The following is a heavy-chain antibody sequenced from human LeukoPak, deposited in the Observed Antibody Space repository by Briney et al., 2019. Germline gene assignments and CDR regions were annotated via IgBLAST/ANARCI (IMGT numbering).Heavy chain of an antibody. CDR1: GFTVSSNY. D-gene: IGHD1-26*01. CDR3: ARDNSGSYYGFDY. Sequence: PGGSLRLSCAASGFTVSSNYMSWVRQAPGKGLEWVSLIYSGGSTYYADSVKGRFTISRDNSKNTLYLQMNSLRAEDTAVYYCARDNSGSYYGFDYWGQGTLVTVSS. CDR2: IYSGGST. V-gene: IGHV3-53*01. J-gene: IGHJ4*02.